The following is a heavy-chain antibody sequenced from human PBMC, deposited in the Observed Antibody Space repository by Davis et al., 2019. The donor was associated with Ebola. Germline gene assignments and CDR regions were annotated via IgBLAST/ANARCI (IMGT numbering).Heavy chain of an antibody. CDR1: GGSISSYY. V-gene: IGHV4-59*01. Sequence: PSETLSLTCTVSGGSISSYYWTWIRQPPGKGLEWIGYIHYTGSTNYNPSLKSRVTISVDTSKNQFSLRLSSVTAADTAVYYCARGRVVVPAARSHYYYGMDVWGQGTTVTVSS. CDR2: IHYTGST. CDR3: ARGRVVVPAARSHYYYGMDV. J-gene: IGHJ6*02. D-gene: IGHD2-2*01.